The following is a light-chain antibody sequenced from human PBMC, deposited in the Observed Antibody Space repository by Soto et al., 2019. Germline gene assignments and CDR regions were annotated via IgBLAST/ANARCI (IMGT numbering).Light chain of an antibody. V-gene: IGKV1-33*01. J-gene: IGKJ5*01. CDR1: HDIRKY. CDR2: DAS. Sequence: DIHMTQSPSSLSSSVGDRVTITVQASHDIRKYLNWYQQKPGKAPKLLIYDASNMETGVPSRFTGSGSGTDFTFTISSLQPEDIATYYCQQYEIFPITFGQGTRLEIK. CDR3: QQYEIFPIT.